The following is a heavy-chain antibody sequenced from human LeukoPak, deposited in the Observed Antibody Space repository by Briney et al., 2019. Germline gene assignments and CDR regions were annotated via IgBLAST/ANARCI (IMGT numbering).Heavy chain of an antibody. CDR3: ARGLEMATIVEVGFDC. V-gene: IGHV4-39*07. Sequence: SETLSLTCTVSGGSISSSSYYWGWIRQPPGKGLEWIVSIYYSGSTYYNPSLKSRVTISVDTSKNQFSLKLSSVTAADTAVYYCARGLEMATIVEVGFDCWGQGTLVTVSS. CDR2: IYYSGST. D-gene: IGHD5-24*01. J-gene: IGHJ4*02. CDR1: GGSISSSSYY.